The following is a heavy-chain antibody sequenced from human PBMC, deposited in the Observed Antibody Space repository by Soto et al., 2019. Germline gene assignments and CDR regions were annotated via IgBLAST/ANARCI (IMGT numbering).Heavy chain of an antibody. CDR2: IKDDGGDE. CDR1: GFTFSHYW. J-gene: IGHJ5*02. D-gene: IGHD6-19*01. V-gene: IGHV3-7*05. CDR3: AGGSGWISDT. Sequence: EVQLVESGGGLVQPGGSLRLSCAASGFTFSHYWMSWVRQAPGKGLEWVAIIKDDGGDELYLEAVRGRFTISRDNAKKSLYLAMDSLRVEDTAVYYCAGGSGWISDTWGQGTLVTVSS.